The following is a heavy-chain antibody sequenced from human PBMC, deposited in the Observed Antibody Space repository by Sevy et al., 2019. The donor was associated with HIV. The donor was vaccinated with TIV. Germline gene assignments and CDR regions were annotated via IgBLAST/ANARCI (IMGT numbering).Heavy chain of an antibody. CDR2: LSGGGGST. V-gene: IGHV3-23*01. Sequence: GESLKISCAASGFTFSSYAMNWVRQAPGKGLEWVSGLSGGGGSTNYADSVKGRFTISRDNSKNTLYLQMNSLRAEDTAVYYCAKERDNSWFDPWGQGTLVTVSS. CDR1: GFTFSSYA. J-gene: IGHJ5*02. D-gene: IGHD1-20*01. CDR3: AKERDNSWFDP.